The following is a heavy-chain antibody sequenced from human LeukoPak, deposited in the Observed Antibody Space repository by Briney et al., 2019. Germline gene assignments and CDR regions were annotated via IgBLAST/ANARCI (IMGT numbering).Heavy chain of an antibody. V-gene: IGHV1-2*02. CDR2: INPNSGGT. CDR1: GYTFTGYY. J-gene: IGHJ6*02. Sequence: ASVKVSCKASGYTFTGYYMHWVRQAPGQGFEWMGWINPNSGGTNYAQKFQGRVTMTRDTSISTAYMELSRLRSDDTAVYYCARRPGTRGSYYYGMDVWGQGTTVTVSS. D-gene: IGHD1-1*01. CDR3: ARRPGTRGSYYYGMDV.